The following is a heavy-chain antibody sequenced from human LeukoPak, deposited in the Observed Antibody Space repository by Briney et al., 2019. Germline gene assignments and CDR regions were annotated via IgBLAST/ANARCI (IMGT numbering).Heavy chain of an antibody. Sequence: SETLSLTCTVSGGSISSGGYYWSWIRQHPGKGLEWIGYIYYSGSTYYNPSLKSRVTISVDTSKNQFSLKLSSVTAADTAVYYCAREADSSGWSPSDYWGQGTLVTVSS. V-gene: IGHV4-31*03. J-gene: IGHJ4*02. D-gene: IGHD6-19*01. CDR1: GGSISSGGYY. CDR3: AREADSSGWSPSDY. CDR2: IYYSGST.